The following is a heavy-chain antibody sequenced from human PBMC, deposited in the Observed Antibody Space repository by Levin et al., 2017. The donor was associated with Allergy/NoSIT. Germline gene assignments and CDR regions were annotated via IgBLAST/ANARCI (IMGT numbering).Heavy chain of an antibody. D-gene: IGHD2-15*01. Sequence: SVKVSCKASGGTFSSYAISWVRQAPGQGLEWMGGIIPIFGTANYAQKFQGRVTITADESTSTAYMELSSLRSEDTAVYYCARDVGYCSGGSCYRGDYWGQGTLVTVSS. CDR1: GGTFSSYA. J-gene: IGHJ4*02. V-gene: IGHV1-69*13. CDR2: IIPIFGTA. CDR3: ARDVGYCSGGSCYRGDY.